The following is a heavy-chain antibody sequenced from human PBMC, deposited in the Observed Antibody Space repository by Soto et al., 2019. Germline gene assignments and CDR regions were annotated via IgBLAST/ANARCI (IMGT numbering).Heavy chain of an antibody. CDR3: ARPSTLDSSSWDGGAFDI. CDR2: IYYSGST. D-gene: IGHD6-13*01. J-gene: IGHJ3*02. CDR1: GGSISSSSYY. Sequence: QLQLQESGPGLVKPSETLSLTCTVSGGSISSSSYYWGWIRQPPGKGLEWIGSIYYSGSTYYNPSLKSRVTISVDTSKNQFSLKLSSVTAADTAVYYCARPSTLDSSSWDGGAFDIWGQGTMVTVSS. V-gene: IGHV4-39*01.